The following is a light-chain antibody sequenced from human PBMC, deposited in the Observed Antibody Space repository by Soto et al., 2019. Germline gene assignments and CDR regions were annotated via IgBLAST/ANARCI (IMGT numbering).Light chain of an antibody. CDR1: QSFSSNY. V-gene: IGKV3-20*01. J-gene: IGKJ1*01. Sequence: EIVLTQSPGTLSLSPGERATLSCRASQSFSSNYLAWYQQRPGQAPRLLIYDASTRATGVPDRFSGSGSGTDFTLTISRLEPEDFVVYYCHQYGGSPGTLGQGTKVDIK. CDR2: DAS. CDR3: HQYGGSPGT.